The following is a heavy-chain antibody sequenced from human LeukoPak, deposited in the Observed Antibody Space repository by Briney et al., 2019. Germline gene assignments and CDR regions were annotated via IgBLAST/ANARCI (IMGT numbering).Heavy chain of an antibody. V-gene: IGHV4-30-4*08. CDR3: ARGRYCSSTSCYIPHDAFDI. CDR2: IYDSGSN. Sequence: SETLSLTCTVSGGSISSGDYYWSWMRQPPGKGLEWIGYIYDSGSNYYNPSINNQDTISVNTSKNQFSLKMSSVTAADTAVYSCARGRYCSSTSCYIPHDAFDIWGQGTMVTVSS. J-gene: IGHJ3*02. CDR1: GGSISSGDYY. D-gene: IGHD2-2*02.